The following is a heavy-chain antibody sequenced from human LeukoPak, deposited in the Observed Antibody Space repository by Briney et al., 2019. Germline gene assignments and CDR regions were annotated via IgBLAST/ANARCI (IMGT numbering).Heavy chain of an antibody. J-gene: IGHJ4*02. CDR1: GFTFSTYP. V-gene: IGHV3-64*01. Sequence: AGSLSLSCAASGFTFSTYPMHWVRQAPGKGLEYVSAISANGGSIFYANSVKGRFTISRDNPKNTLYLQMGSLREEDMGVYYCARGRSFDCWGQGTPVTVSA. CDR3: ARGRSFDC. CDR2: ISANGGSI.